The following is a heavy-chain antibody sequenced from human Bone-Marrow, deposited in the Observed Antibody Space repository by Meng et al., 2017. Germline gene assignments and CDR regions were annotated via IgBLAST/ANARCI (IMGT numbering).Heavy chain of an antibody. CDR2: IYHSGST. Sequence: SETLSLTCTVSGYSISSVYYWGWIRQPPGKGLEWIGSIYHSGSTYYNPSLKSRVTISVDTSKNQFSLKLSSVTAADTAVYYCARNHYYDSSGGITDAFDIWGQGTMVTVSS. J-gene: IGHJ3*02. CDR1: GYSISSVYY. CDR3: ARNHYYDSSGGITDAFDI. D-gene: IGHD3-22*01. V-gene: IGHV4-38-2*02.